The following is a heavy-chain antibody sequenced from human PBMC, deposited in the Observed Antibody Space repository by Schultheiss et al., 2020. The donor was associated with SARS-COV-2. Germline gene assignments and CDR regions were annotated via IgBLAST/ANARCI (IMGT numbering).Heavy chain of an antibody. Sequence: GGSLRLSCAASGFTFSSYSMNWVRQAPGKGLEWVSYISSSSSTIYYADSVKGRFTISRDNAKNSLYLQMNSLRAEDTAVYYCARDLGCDYWGQGTLVTVSS. CDR3: ARDLGCDY. CDR2: ISSSSSTI. V-gene: IGHV3-48*01. J-gene: IGHJ4*02. CDR1: GFTFSSYS. D-gene: IGHD6-19*01.